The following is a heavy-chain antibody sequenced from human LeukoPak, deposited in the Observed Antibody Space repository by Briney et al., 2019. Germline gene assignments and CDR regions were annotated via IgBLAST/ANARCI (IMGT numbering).Heavy chain of an antibody. CDR3: AREDTYYYDSGGLLDY. CDR1: GGTFSSYA. J-gene: IGHJ4*02. D-gene: IGHD3-22*01. Sequence: SVKVSCKASGGTFSSYAISWVRQAPGQGLEWMGRIIPILGIANYAQKFQGRVTITADKSTSTAYMELSSLRSEDTAVYYCAREDTYYYDSGGLLDYWGQGTLVTVSS. V-gene: IGHV1-69*04. CDR2: IIPILGIA.